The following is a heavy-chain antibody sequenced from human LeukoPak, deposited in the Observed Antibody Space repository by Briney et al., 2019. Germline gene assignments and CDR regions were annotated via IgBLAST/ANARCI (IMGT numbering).Heavy chain of an antibody. CDR3: ARDHYYDSSGYYSPFDY. D-gene: IGHD3-22*01. CDR1: GYTFTSYY. V-gene: IGHV1-46*03. J-gene: IGHJ4*02. Sequence: ASVKVSCKASGYTFTSYYMHWVRQAPGQGLEWMGIINPSGGSTIYAQKFQGRVTMTRDTSTSTVYMELSSLRSEDTAVYYCARDHYYDSSGYYSPFDYWGQGTLVTVSS. CDR2: INPSGGST.